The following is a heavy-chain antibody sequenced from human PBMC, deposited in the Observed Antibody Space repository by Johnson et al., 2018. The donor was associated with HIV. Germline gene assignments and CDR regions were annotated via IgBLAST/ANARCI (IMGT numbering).Heavy chain of an antibody. CDR3: AKSPGKDHGGKSGAFDI. V-gene: IGHV3-20*04. Sequence: VQLVESGGGVVRPGGSLRLSCAASGFTFDDYGMSWVRQAPGRGLVWVSGLNWDGGSTGYAASVKGRLLYSRDNSKNTLYLQMKSLRVEDTAVYYCAKSPGKDHGGKSGAFDIWGQGTMVTVSS. CDR1: GFTFDDYG. D-gene: IGHD4-23*01. CDR2: LNWDGGST. J-gene: IGHJ3*02.